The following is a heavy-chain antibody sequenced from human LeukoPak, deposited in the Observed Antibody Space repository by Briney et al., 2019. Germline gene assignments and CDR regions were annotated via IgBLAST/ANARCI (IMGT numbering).Heavy chain of an antibody. Sequence: SETLSLTCTVSGGSITRYYWSCIRQPPGKGLEWIGYIYYSGSTNYNPSLKSRVTISVDTSKNQLSLRLSSVTAADTAVYYCARILSYGDYYYYYMDVWGKGTTVTVSS. V-gene: IGHV4-59*01. CDR2: IYYSGST. J-gene: IGHJ6*03. D-gene: IGHD4-17*01. CDR3: ARILSYGDYYYYYMDV. CDR1: GGSITRYY.